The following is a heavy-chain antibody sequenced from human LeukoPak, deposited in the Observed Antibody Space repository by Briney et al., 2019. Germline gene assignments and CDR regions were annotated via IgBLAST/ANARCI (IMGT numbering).Heavy chain of an antibody. CDR1: GFTFSSYW. CDR2: IKQDGSEK. J-gene: IGHJ4*02. CDR3: ARATRGYSYYFDY. D-gene: IGHD1-1*01. Sequence: PGGSLRLSCAASGFTFSSYWMSWVRQAPGKGLEWVANIKQDGSEKYYVDSVKGRFTISRDNAKNSLYPQMNSLRAEDTAVYYCARATRGYSYYFDYWGQGTLVTVSS. V-gene: IGHV3-7*04.